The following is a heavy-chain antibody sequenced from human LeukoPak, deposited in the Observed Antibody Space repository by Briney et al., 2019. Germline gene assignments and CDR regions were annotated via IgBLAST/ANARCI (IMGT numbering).Heavy chain of an antibody. V-gene: IGHV3-74*03. J-gene: IGHJ4*02. D-gene: IGHD2-8*01. CDR2: IDSDGSRI. Sequence: GGSLRLSCEGSGFTFSTSWMHWVRQAPGKGLVWVSRIDSDGSRITYADSVKGRFTISRDNAKNSLYLQMNSLRAEDTAVYYCASFGYCTNGVCSGFDYWGQGTLVTVSS. CDR1: GFTFSTSW. CDR3: ASFGYCTNGVCSGFDY.